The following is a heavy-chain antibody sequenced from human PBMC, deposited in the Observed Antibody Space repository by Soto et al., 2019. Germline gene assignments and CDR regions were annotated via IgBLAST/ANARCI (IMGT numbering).Heavy chain of an antibody. D-gene: IGHD2-15*01. Sequence: QVQLVQSGAEVKKPGSSVKVSCKASGGTFSSYAISWVRQAPGQGLEWMGGIIPIFGTANYAQKFQGRVTITADESKSTAYMELSSRRSEDTAVYYCARSHGAATYYYYYYGMDVWGQGTTVTVSS. V-gene: IGHV1-69*12. J-gene: IGHJ6*02. CDR2: IIPIFGTA. CDR1: GGTFSSYA. CDR3: ARSHGAATYYYYYYGMDV.